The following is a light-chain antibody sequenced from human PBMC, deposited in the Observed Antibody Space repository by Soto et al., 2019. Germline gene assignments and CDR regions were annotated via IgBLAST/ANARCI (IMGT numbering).Light chain of an antibody. V-gene: IGKV3-15*01. J-gene: IGKJ4*02. CDR3: QQYKNWPRT. CDR2: GAS. Sequence: EIVLTQSPGTLSLSPGERATLSCRASQSVFNNHIGWYQQKPGQAPRRLIYGASSRATGIPARFSGSGSGTEFTLTIGSLQSDDFAVYYCQQYKNWPRTFGRGTKVDIK. CDR1: QSVFNN.